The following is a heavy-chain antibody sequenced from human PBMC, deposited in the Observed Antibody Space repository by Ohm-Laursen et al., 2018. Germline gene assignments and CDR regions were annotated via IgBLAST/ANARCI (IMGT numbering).Heavy chain of an antibody. J-gene: IGHJ6*02. CDR3: ARRRGCSSTSCYHMDV. Sequence: ESLRISCKGSGYSFVSYWIAWVRQMPGKGLEWMGIIYPGDSDTRYSPSFQGQVTISADKSISTAYLQWSSLKASDTAMYYCARRRGCSSTSCYHMDVWGQGTTVTVSS. V-gene: IGHV5-51*01. CDR2: IYPGDSDT. D-gene: IGHD2-2*01. CDR1: GYSFVSYW.